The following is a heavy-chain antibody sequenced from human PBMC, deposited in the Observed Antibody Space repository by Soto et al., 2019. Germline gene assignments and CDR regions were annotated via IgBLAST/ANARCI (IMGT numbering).Heavy chain of an antibody. V-gene: IGHV3-11*01. CDR1: GFSFSDYY. Sequence: QVQLVESGGGLVKPGGSLRVSCAASGFSFSDYYMTWIRQAPGKGLEWVSYISGSGDNIHYADSVKGRFTISRDNAKNSLYLQMVSLRVEDTAVYYCARGACITCYYDDWFDTWGQGTLVTVSS. CDR3: ARGACITCYYDDWFDT. D-gene: IGHD2-15*01. CDR2: ISGSGDNI. J-gene: IGHJ5*02.